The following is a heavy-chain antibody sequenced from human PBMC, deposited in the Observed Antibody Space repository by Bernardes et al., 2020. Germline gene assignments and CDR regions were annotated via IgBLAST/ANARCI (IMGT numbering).Heavy chain of an antibody. CDR3: ARASYGDYALDI. CDR1: GFTFSSYS. CDR2: SSSSSSNI. V-gene: IGHV3-48*01. J-gene: IGHJ3*02. Sequence: GGSLRLSCAASGFTFSSYSMNWVRQTPGKALEWVAYSSSSSSNIYYADSVKGRFTISRDNAKNSLYLQMNSLRAEDTAVYYCARASYGDYALDIWGQATKVTVSS. D-gene: IGHD4-17*01.